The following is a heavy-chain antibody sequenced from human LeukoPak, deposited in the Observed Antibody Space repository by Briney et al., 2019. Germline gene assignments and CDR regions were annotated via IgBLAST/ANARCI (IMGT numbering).Heavy chain of an antibody. V-gene: IGHV3-11*01. CDR2: ISSSGSTI. Sequence: GGSLRLSRAASGFTFSDYYMSWIRQAPGEGLEWVSYISSSGSTIYYADSVKGRFTISRDNAKNSLYLQMNSLRAEDTAVYYCARDIFEAATGTAFDYWGQGALVTVSS. CDR1: GFTFSDYY. J-gene: IGHJ4*02. CDR3: ARDIFEAATGTAFDY. D-gene: IGHD6-13*01.